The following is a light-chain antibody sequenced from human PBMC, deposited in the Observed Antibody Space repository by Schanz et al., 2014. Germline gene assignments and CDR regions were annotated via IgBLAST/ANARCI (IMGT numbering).Light chain of an antibody. V-gene: IGLV2-14*01. CDR2: DVS. CDR1: SSDVGGYKY. J-gene: IGLJ3*02. CDR3: SSYTSSSTQV. Sequence: SALTQPPSASGSPGQSVTISCTGTSSDVGGYKYVSWYQQHPGKAPKLMIYDVSNRPSGVSNRFSGSKSGNTASLTISGLQAEDEADYYCSSYTSSSTQVFGGGTKLTVL.